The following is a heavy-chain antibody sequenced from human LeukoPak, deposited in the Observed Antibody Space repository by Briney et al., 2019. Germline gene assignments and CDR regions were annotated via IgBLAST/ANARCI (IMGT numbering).Heavy chain of an antibody. Sequence: GASVKVSCKASGYTFTSYDINWVRQATGQGLEWMGWMNPNSGNTGYAQKFQGRVTMTRNTSISTAYMELSSLRAEDTAVYYCAKAAPMIVVASPLDYWGQGTLVTVSS. D-gene: IGHD3-22*01. V-gene: IGHV1-8*01. CDR1: GYTFTSYD. CDR2: MNPNSGNT. J-gene: IGHJ4*02. CDR3: AKAAPMIVVASPLDY.